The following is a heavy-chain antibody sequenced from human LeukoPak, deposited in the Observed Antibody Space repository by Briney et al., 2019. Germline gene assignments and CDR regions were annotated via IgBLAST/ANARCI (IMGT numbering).Heavy chain of an antibody. CDR1: GYTFTGYY. Sequence: ASVKVSWKASGYTFTGYYIHWVRPAPGHGLEWIGWLHPNNRCTNFPQKFQGRVTMTRDTSLSPASLALSSPRSDDTAVLFCSRDLRFGELLYSFDYWGQGTLVTVSS. J-gene: IGHJ4*02. V-gene: IGHV1-2*02. CDR3: SRDLRFGELLYSFDY. CDR2: LHPNNRCT. D-gene: IGHD3-10*01.